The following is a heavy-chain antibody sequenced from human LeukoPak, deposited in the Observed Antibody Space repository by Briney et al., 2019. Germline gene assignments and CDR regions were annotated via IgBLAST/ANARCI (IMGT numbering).Heavy chain of an antibody. CDR3: ARTTEGGYSYGYFYYYYMDV. CDR1: GGSISSSSYY. CDR2: IYYSGST. J-gene: IGHJ6*03. Sequence: SETLSLTCTVSGGSISSSSYYWGWIRQPAGKGLEWIGSIYYSGSTYYNPSLKSRVTISVDTSKNQFSLKLSSVTAADTAVYYCARTTEGGYSYGYFYYYYMDVWGKGTTVTISS. D-gene: IGHD3-10*01. V-gene: IGHV4-39*07.